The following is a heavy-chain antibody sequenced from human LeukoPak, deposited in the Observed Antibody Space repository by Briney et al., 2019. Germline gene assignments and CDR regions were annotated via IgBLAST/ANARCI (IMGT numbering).Heavy chain of an antibody. CDR3: AREYYYDSSGYYPDAFDI. J-gene: IGHJ3*02. Sequence: ASVKVSCKASGYTFTSYGISWVRQAPGQGLEWMGWISAYNGNTNYAQKLQGRVTMTTDTSTSTAYMERRSLRSDDTAVYYCAREYYYDSSGYYPDAFDIWGQGTMVTVSS. V-gene: IGHV1-18*01. CDR1: GYTFTSYG. CDR2: ISAYNGNT. D-gene: IGHD3-22*01.